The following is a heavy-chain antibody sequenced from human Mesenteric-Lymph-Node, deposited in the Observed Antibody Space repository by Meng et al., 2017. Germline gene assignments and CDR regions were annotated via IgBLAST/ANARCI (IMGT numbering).Heavy chain of an antibody. CDR2: IWYDGSNK. Sequence: GESLKISCAASGFTFSSYGMHWVRQAPGKGLEWVAVIWYDGSNKYYADSVKGRFTISRDNSKNTLYLQMNSLRAEDTAVYYCASIYGSGSYYTRDAFDIWGQATMVTVSS. CDR3: ASIYGSGSYYTRDAFDI. CDR1: GFTFSSYG. V-gene: IGHV3-33*01. J-gene: IGHJ3*02. D-gene: IGHD3-10*01.